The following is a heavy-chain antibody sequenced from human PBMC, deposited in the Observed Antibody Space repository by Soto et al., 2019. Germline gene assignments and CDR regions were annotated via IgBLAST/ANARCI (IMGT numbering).Heavy chain of an antibody. CDR1: GGSISSYY. V-gene: IGHV4-59*12. Sequence: TLSLTCTVSGGSISSYYWSWIRQPPGKGLEWIGYIFYSGSTNYNPSLKSRVTISVDTSKNQFSLKLSSVTAADTAVYYCARPDSIVGALDYWGQGTLVTVSS. CDR3: ARPDSIVGALDY. J-gene: IGHJ4*02. CDR2: IFYSGST. D-gene: IGHD1-26*01.